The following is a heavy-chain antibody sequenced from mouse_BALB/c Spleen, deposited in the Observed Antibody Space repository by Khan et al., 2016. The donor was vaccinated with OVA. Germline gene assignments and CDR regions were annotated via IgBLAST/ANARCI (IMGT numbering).Heavy chain of an antibody. J-gene: IGHJ2*01. V-gene: IGHV3-2*02. CDR2: ISYSGNT. D-gene: IGHD1-1*02. CDR3: ARIYGGDFDY. CDR1: GYSITTDYA. Sequence: EVKLEVSGPGLVKPSQSLSLTCTVTGYSITTDYAWNLIRQFPGSKLEWRGHISYSGNTKYNPSLKSRISITRDASKNQFFLQLKSVTTEDTARYYCARIYGGDFDYWGQGTTLTVSS.